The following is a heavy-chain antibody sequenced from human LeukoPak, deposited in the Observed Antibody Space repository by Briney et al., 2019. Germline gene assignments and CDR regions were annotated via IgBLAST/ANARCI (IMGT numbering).Heavy chain of an antibody. CDR3: ARDPTTVTKGFDI. V-gene: IGHV4-59*11. CDR1: DDSFSSHY. D-gene: IGHD4-17*01. Sequence: SETLSLTCTVSDDSFSSHYWTWIRQPPGKGLEWIGDISYIGSTNYNPSLKMRVTISVDTSKNQSPLKLSSVTAADTAVYYCARDPTTVTKGFDIWGQGTVIPVSS. J-gene: IGHJ3*02. CDR2: ISYIGST.